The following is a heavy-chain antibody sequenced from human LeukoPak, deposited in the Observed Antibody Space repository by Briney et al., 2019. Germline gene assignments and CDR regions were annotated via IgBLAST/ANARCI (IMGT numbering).Heavy chain of an antibody. J-gene: IGHJ4*02. CDR2: IYPGDSDT. Sequence: GESLKISCKGSGYSFTSYWIGWVRQMPGKGLEWMGIIYPGDSDTRYSPSFRGQVTISADKSISTAYLQWSSLKASDTAMYYCARHHLSSRRPNYDILTGYYFDYWGQGTLVTVSS. V-gene: IGHV5-51*01. CDR1: GYSFTSYW. CDR3: ARHHLSSRRPNYDILTGYYFDY. D-gene: IGHD3-9*01.